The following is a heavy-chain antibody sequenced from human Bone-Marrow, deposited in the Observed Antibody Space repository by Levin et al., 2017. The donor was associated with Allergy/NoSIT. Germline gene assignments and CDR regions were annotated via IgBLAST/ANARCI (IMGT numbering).Heavy chain of an antibody. J-gene: IGHJ4*02. Sequence: SQTLSLTCTVSGGSISSSSYYWGWIRQPPGKGLEWIGSIYYSGSTYYNPSLKSRVPISVDTSKNQFSLKLSSVTAADTAVYYCARRYYDILTGFFYWGQGTLVTVSS. V-gene: IGHV4-39*01. D-gene: IGHD3-9*01. CDR2: IYYSGST. CDR3: ARRYYDILTGFFY. CDR1: GGSISSSSYY.